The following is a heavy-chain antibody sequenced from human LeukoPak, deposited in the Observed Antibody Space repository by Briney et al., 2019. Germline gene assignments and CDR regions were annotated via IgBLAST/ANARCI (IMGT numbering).Heavy chain of an antibody. CDR3: ARGVVPADWYFDL. D-gene: IGHD2-2*01. CDR1: GYSISSGYY. J-gene: IGHJ2*01. CDR2: IYHSGST. Sequence: SETLSLTCAVSGYSISSGYYWGWIRQPPGKGLEWIGSIYHSGSTYYNPSLKSRVTISVDTSKNQFSLKLSSVTAADTAVYYRARGVVPADWYFDLWGRGTLVTVSS. V-gene: IGHV4-38-2*01.